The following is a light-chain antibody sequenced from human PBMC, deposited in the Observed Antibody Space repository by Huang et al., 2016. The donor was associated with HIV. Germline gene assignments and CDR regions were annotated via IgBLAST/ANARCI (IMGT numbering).Light chain of an antibody. CDR2: GAS. V-gene: IGKV3-15*01. Sequence: EIVMTQSPATLSVSPGERATLSCRASQSVDSDLAWYQQKRGQAPRLLMYGASPRATGIPARFSGSGSGTEFTLSISSLQSEDYAVYYCQQYHKWPPLTFGQGTRVEIK. CDR1: QSVDSD. J-gene: IGKJ1*01. CDR3: QQYHKWPPLT.